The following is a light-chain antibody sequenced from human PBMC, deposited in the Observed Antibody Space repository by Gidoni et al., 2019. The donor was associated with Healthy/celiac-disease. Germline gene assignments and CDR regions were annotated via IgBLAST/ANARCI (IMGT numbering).Light chain of an antibody. Sequence: DIVLPQSPVTLSLSPGERATLSCRASQRVSSDFLAWYQQRPGQAPRLLIYGTSSRATGIPDRFSGGGSGTDFTLTISGLEPEDVAVYYCQQYGNSPRTFGQGTKVEIK. CDR2: GTS. CDR3: QQYGNSPRT. CDR1: QRVSSDF. V-gene: IGKV3-20*01. J-gene: IGKJ1*01.